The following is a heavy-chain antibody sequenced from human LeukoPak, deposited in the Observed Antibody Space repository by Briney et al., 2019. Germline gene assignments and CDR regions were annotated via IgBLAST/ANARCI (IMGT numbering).Heavy chain of an antibody. D-gene: IGHD1-26*01. CDR1: GGSINGYS. CDR2: VYYSGTT. J-gene: IGHJ4*02. Sequence: PSETLSLTCTVSGGSINGYSWTWIRQPPGKGLELIGCVYYSGTTDSNPSLRSRVTMSTDTSNNQFSLKLRSVTAADTAVFYCARENSGSCREFDYWGQGTLVTVSS. V-gene: IGHV4-59*13. CDR3: ARENSGSCREFDY.